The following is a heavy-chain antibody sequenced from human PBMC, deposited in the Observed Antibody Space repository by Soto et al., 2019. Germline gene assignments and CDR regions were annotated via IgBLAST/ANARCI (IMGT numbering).Heavy chain of an antibody. CDR1: GFTFSSFE. CDR3: AREQWLADPFDF. D-gene: IGHD6-19*01. J-gene: IGHJ3*01. Sequence: VQLVESGGGLVQPGGSLRLSCAVSGFTFSSFEMNWVRQAPGKGLEWLSYISGSGNTIYYADSVKGRVTISRDNAKNSLNLQMNSLRAEDSAVYYCAREQWLADPFDFWGQGTVVTVSS. CDR2: ISGSGNTI. V-gene: IGHV3-48*03.